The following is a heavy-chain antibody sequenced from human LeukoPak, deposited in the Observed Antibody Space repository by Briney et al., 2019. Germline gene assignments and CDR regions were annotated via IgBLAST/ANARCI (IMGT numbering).Heavy chain of an antibody. D-gene: IGHD3-10*01. J-gene: IGHJ3*02. CDR3: AREVRGVGGAFDI. V-gene: IGHV3-30-3*01. CDR1: GLTFSSYA. Sequence: HSGRSLRLSCAASGLTFSSYAMHWVRQAPGKGLEWVAVISYDGSNKYYADSVKGRFTISRDNSKNTLYLQMNSLRAEDTAVYYCAREVRGVGGAFDIWGQGTMVTVSS. CDR2: ISYDGSNK.